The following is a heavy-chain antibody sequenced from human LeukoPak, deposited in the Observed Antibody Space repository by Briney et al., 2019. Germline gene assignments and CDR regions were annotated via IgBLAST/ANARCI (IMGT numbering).Heavy chain of an antibody. CDR3: ARDSGSYYFVY. V-gene: IGHV4-31*03. D-gene: IGHD1-26*01. Sequence: PQTPSLTCTVSGGSISSGGSYWSCIRPHPGKGLEWIGYIYYSGSTYYNPSLKSRVTISVDTTKNPFSLKLSSVTAADTAIYYCARDSGSYYFVYWGQGTLVTVSS. J-gene: IGHJ4*02. CDR1: GGSISSGGSY. CDR2: IYYSGST.